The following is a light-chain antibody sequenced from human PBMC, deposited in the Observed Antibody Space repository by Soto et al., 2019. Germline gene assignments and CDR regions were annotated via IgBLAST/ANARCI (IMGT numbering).Light chain of an antibody. CDR3: QAWDSSPAGV. CDR1: KLGDKY. V-gene: IGLV3-1*01. J-gene: IGLJ3*02. CDR2: QDN. Sequence: SYELTQPPSVSVSPGQTASITCSGDKLGDKYACWYQQKPGQSPVLVIYQDNKRPSGIPDRFSGSNSGNTATLTISGTQPMDEADYYCQAWDSSPAGVFGGGTQLTVL.